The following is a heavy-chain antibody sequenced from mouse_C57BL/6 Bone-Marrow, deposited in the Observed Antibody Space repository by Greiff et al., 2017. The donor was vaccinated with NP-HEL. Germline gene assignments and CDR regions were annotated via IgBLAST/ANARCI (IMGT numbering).Heavy chain of an antibody. CDR2: ISDGGSYT. D-gene: IGHD2-5*01. V-gene: IGHV5-4*01. Sequence: EVKLVESGGGLVEPGGSLKLSCSASGFTFSSYAMSWVRQTPEKRLEWVATISDGGSYTYYPDNVKGRFTISRDNAKNNLYLQMSHLKSEDTAMYYCAREGYYSNFLGYWGQGTTLTVSS. J-gene: IGHJ2*01. CDR1: GFTFSSYA. CDR3: AREGYYSNFLGY.